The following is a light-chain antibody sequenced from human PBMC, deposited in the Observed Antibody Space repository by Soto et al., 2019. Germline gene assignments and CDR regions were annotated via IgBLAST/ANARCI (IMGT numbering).Light chain of an antibody. Sequence: EIVLTQSPGTLSLSPGERATLSCRASQSVSSSYLACYQQKPGQAPRLLIYGASSRAPGIPDRFSGSGSGTDFTLTISRLEPEDFAVYYCQQYGSSPRFTFGPGTTVDIK. CDR3: QQYGSSPRFT. CDR1: QSVSSSY. J-gene: IGKJ3*01. V-gene: IGKV3-20*01. CDR2: GAS.